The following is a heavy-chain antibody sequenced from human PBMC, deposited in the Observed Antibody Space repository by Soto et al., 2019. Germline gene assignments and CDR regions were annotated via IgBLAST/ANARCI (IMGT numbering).Heavy chain of an antibody. J-gene: IGHJ4*02. CDR2: FYWDGDK. CDR3: AHRRATPHYYDFWSGHSQNYFDY. D-gene: IGHD3-3*01. V-gene: IGHV2-5*02. CDR1: GFSLSTSGVG. Sequence: QITLKESGPTLVKPAQTLTLTCTFSGFSLSTSGVGVGWIRQPPGKALEWLALFYWDGDKRYSPSLKSRLTITMDTSKNQVFLTMTNMDPVDTATYYCAHRRATPHYYDFWSGHSQNYFDYWGQGTLVTVSS.